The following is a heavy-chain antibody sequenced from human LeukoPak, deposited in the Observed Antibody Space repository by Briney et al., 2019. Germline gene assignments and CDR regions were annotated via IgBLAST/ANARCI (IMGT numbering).Heavy chain of an antibody. Sequence: GGSLRLSCAASGFTFGDYAMHWVRQVPGKGLEWVSSISWNSGTIGYADSVKGRFTISSDNAKNSLYVQMNSLRAEDTALYYCAKDYRLFTVTTEAAFDIWGQGTMVIVSS. V-gene: IGHV3-9*01. CDR1: GFTFGDYA. CDR3: AKDYRLFTVTTEAAFDI. D-gene: IGHD4-17*01. CDR2: ISWNSGTI. J-gene: IGHJ3*02.